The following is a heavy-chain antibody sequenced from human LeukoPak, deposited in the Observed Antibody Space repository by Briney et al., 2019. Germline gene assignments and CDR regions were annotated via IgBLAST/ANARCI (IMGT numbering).Heavy chain of an antibody. CDR2: IEPNSGGT. V-gene: IGHV1-2*02. J-gene: IGHJ4*02. CDR1: GYTFTGYY. D-gene: IGHD3-9*01. CDR3: ASTGKDYDILTGYYPLGY. Sequence: ASVKVSCKASGYTFTGYYMHWVRQAPGDGLEWMGWIEPNSGGTNYAQKFQGRVTMTRDTSISTAYMELSRLRSDDTAVYYCASTGKDYDILTGYYPLGYWGQGTLVTVSS.